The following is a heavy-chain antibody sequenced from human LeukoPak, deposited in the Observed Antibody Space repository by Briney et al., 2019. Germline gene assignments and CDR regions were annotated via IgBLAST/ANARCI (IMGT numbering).Heavy chain of an antibody. CDR3: VACSSTSCSHALGY. Sequence: TGGSLRLSCAASGFTFSGSAMHWVRQASGKGLEWVGRIRSKANSYATAYAASVKGRFTISRDDSKNTAYLQMNSLKTEDTAVYYCVACSSTSCSHALGYWGQGTLVTVSS. J-gene: IGHJ4*02. D-gene: IGHD2-2*01. CDR1: GFTFSGSA. V-gene: IGHV3-73*01. CDR2: IRSKANSYAT.